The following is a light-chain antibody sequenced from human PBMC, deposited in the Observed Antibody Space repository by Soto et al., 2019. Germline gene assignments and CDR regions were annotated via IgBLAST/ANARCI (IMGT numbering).Light chain of an antibody. CDR2: VDSDGSH. CDR3: QTWGTGIHVV. Sequence: QLVLTQSPSASASLGASVKLTCTLSSGHSSYAIAWHQQQPEKGPRYLMKVDSDGSHTKGDGIPDRFSGSSSGPERYLHISSLQSDDEADYYCQTWGTGIHVVFGGGTKLTVL. V-gene: IGLV4-69*01. J-gene: IGLJ2*01. CDR1: SGHSSYA.